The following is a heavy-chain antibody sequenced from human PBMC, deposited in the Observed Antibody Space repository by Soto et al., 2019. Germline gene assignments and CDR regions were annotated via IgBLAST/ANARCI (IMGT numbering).Heavy chain of an antibody. V-gene: IGHV4-39*01. J-gene: IGHJ4*02. CDR3: ARRGYCSGGSCYPTPFDY. Sequence: TSETLSLTCTVSGGSISSSSYYWGWIRQPPGKGLEWIGSIYYSGSTYYNPSLKSRVTISVDTSKNQFSLKLSSVTAADTAVYYCARRGYCSGGSCYPTPFDYWGQGTLVTSPQ. CDR2: IYYSGST. CDR1: GGSISSSSYY. D-gene: IGHD2-15*01.